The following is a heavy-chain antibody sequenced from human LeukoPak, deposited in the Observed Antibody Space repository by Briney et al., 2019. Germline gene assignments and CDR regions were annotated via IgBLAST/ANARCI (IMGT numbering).Heavy chain of an antibody. CDR1: GGSISSNNW. J-gene: IGHJ6*03. CDR2: IYHSGTT. V-gene: IGHV4-4*02. Sequence: SGTLSLTCTVSGGSISSNNWWSWVRQPPGKGLEWIGNIYHSGTTHYNPSLKSRVTISVDTSKNQFSLKLSSVTAADTAVYYCAGVLYCSSTSCYAAPYYYYMDVWGKGTTVTVSS. D-gene: IGHD2-2*01. CDR3: AGVLYCSSTSCYAAPYYYYMDV.